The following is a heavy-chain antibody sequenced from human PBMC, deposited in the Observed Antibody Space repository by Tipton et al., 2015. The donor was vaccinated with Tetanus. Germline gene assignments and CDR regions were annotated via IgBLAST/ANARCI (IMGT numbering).Heavy chain of an antibody. J-gene: IGHJ4*02. Sequence: QVQLVQSGAEVKKPGASVKVSCKASGYTFTDYYMHWVRQAPGQGLEWMGWIDTNTGNPTYAQGFTGRFVFSLDTSVSTAYLQITSLKAEDTAVYYCTRDQAGTTFVYWGQGTLVTVSS. CDR2: IDTNTGNP. CDR1: GYTFTDYY. D-gene: IGHD1-1*01. CDR3: TRDQAGTTFVY. V-gene: IGHV7-4-1*02.